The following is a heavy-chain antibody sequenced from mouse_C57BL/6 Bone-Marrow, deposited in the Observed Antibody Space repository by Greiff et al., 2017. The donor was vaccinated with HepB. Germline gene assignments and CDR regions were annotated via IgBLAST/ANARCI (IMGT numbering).Heavy chain of an antibody. CDR3: ARSNGSSYQAWFAY. D-gene: IGHD1-1*01. CDR1: GYTFTSYW. V-gene: IGHV1-7*01. CDR2: INPSSGYT. J-gene: IGHJ3*01. Sequence: QVQLKQSGAELAKPGASVKLSCKASGYTFTSYWMHWVKQRPGQGLEWIGYINPSSGYTKYNQKFKDKATLTADESSSTAYMQLSSLTYEDSAVYYCARSNGSSYQAWFAYWGQGTLVTVSA.